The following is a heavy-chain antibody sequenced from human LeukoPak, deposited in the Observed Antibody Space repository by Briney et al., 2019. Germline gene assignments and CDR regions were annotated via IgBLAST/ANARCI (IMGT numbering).Heavy chain of an antibody. Sequence: PGGSLRLSCAASGFTFSTYTMIWVRQAPGEGLEWVSYISGSSSTIYYADSVKGRFTISRDNAKNSVYLQMNSLRAEDTAVYYCARRYGDYVYFDYWGQGNLVTVST. D-gene: IGHD4-17*01. CDR2: ISGSSSTI. CDR1: GFTFSTYT. CDR3: ARRYGDYVYFDY. J-gene: IGHJ4*02. V-gene: IGHV3-48*01.